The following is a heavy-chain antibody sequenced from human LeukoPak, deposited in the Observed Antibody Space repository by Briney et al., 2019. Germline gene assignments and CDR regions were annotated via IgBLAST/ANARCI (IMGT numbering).Heavy chain of an antibody. V-gene: IGHV3-9*03. J-gene: IGHJ4*02. D-gene: IGHD3-10*01. CDR3: AKALGPHYYGSGSYPDY. Sequence: GGSLRLSCATSGFTLDDYAMHWVRQAPGNGLGWVSGSSWNSGSIGYADSVKGRFTISRDNAKNSLYLQMNSLRAEDMALYYCAKALGPHYYGSGSYPDYWGQGTLVTVSS. CDR2: SSWNSGSI. CDR1: GFTLDDYA.